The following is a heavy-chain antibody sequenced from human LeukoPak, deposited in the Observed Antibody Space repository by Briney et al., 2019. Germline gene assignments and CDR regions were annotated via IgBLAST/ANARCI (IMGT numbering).Heavy chain of an antibody. CDR2: IFYSGST. V-gene: IGHV4-59*01. J-gene: IGHJ6*04. Sequence: SETLSLTCSVSGGSISTYYWSWIRQPPGKGLEWIGYIFYSGSTNYNPSLKSRVTMSPDTSKNQFSLKLSSVTAADTAVYYCARAGGYQLLLNVWGKGTTVTVSS. D-gene: IGHD2-2*01. CDR3: ARAGGYQLLLNV. CDR1: GGSISTYY.